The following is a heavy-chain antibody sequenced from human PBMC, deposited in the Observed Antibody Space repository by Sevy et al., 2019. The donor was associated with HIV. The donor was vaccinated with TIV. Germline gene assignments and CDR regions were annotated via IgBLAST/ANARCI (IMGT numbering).Heavy chain of an antibody. V-gene: IGHV3-11*01. D-gene: IGHD5-12*01. J-gene: IGHJ4*02. CDR2: ISSSGSTI. CDR1: GFTFSDYY. Sequence: GGSLRLSCAASGFTFSDYYMSWIRQAPGKGLEWFSYISSSGSTIYYAESVKGRFTISRDNAKNSLYLQMNSLRAEDTAVYYCARGTVGMATIYDYWGQGTLVTVSS. CDR3: ARGTVGMATIYDY.